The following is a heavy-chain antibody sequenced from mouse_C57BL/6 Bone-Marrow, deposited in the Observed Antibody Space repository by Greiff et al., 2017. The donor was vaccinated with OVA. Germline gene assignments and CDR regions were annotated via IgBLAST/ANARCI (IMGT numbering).Heavy chain of an antibody. D-gene: IGHD2-4*01. Sequence: EVKLQESGGGLVKPGGSLKLSCAASGFTFSDYGMHWVRQAPEKGLEWVAYISSGSSTIYYADTVKGRFTISRDNAKNTLFLQMTSLRSGDTAMYYCARCDYDYFDYWGQGTTLTVSS. CDR3: ARCDYDYFDY. CDR1: GFTFSDYG. V-gene: IGHV5-17*01. CDR2: ISSGSSTI. J-gene: IGHJ2*01.